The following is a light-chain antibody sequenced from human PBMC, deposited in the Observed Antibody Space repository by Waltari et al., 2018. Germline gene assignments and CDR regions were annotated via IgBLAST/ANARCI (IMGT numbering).Light chain of an antibody. CDR1: QYINNY. CDR2: DSP. CDR3: QQAKTFPHT. J-gene: IGKJ4*01. Sequence: DIQMTQSPSSVSASVGDRVTITCRASQYINNYLAWYQQKPGKAPKLLMYDSPSLESGVPSRFSGSGSGADFTLTISSLQSEDFATYYCQQAKTFPHTFGGGTKVEVK. V-gene: IGKV1-12*01.